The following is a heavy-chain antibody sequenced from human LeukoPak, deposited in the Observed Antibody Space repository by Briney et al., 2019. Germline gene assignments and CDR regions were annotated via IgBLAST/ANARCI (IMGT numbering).Heavy chain of an antibody. CDR2: MNPNSGNT. CDR1: GYTFTSYD. Sequence: ASVKVSCKASGYTFTSYDINWVRQATGQGLEWMGWMNPNSGNTGYAQKFQGRVTMTRNTSISTAYMELSSLRSEDTAVYYCARVGYCSSTSCYVFDYWGQGTLVTVSS. V-gene: IGHV1-8*01. CDR3: ARVGYCSSTSCYVFDY. D-gene: IGHD2-2*01. J-gene: IGHJ4*02.